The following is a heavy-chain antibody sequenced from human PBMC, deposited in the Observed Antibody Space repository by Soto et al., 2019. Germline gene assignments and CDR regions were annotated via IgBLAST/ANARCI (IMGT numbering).Heavy chain of an antibody. CDR1: GFTFSSYA. J-gene: IGHJ4*02. Sequence: GGSLRLSCAASGFTFSSYAMHWVRQAPGKGLEWVSAIWGSGGSTYYAESVKGRFTISRDNSKSTLYLQMNSLRAEDTAVYYCAKVVPHRTGYNYDTSGYSSDRGQGTLVTVSS. D-gene: IGHD3-22*01. CDR2: IWGSGGST. V-gene: IGHV3-23*01. CDR3: AKVVPHRTGYNYDTSGYSSD.